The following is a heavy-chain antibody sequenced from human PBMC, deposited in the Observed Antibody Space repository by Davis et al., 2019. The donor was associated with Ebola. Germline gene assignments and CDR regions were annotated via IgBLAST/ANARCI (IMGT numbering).Heavy chain of an antibody. V-gene: IGHV4-39*01. J-gene: IGHJ2*01. CDR2: IYYSGST. CDR1: GGFVSSGGYS. D-gene: IGHD3-10*01. CDR3: ARGGEYGSGSSNWYFDL. Sequence: MPSETLSLTCAVSGGFVSSGGYSWSWIRQPPGKGLEWLGSIYYSGSTYYNPSLKSRVTISVDTSKNQFSLKLSSVTVADTAVYYCARGGEYGSGSSNWYFDLWGRGTLVTVSS.